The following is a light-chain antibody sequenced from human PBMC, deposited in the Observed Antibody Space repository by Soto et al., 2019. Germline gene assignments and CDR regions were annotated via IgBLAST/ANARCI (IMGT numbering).Light chain of an antibody. CDR1: SSDVGAYNY. CDR2: EVN. Sequence: QSALTQPPSASGSPGQSVTISCTGTSSDVGAYNYVCWYQQHPGKAPKLMIYEVNKRPSGVPDRFSGSKSGNTASLTVSGLQAGDEADYYCSSYINTNTLVFGGGTKVTVL. V-gene: IGLV2-8*01. J-gene: IGLJ2*01. CDR3: SSYINTNTLV.